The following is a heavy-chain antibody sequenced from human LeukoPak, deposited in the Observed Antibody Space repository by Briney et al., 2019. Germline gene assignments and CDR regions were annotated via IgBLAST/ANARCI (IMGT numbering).Heavy chain of an antibody. CDR1: GFTFSSYG. CDR3: ARDMSSVLLWFGDSPLDY. D-gene: IGHD3-10*01. J-gene: IGHJ4*02. Sequence: GGSLRLSCAASGFTFSSYGMHWVRQAPGKGLEWVAVIWYDGSNKYYADSVKGRFTISGDNSKNTLYLQMNSLRAEDTAVYYCARDMSSVLLWFGDSPLDYWGQGTLVTVSS. CDR2: IWYDGSNK. V-gene: IGHV3-33*01.